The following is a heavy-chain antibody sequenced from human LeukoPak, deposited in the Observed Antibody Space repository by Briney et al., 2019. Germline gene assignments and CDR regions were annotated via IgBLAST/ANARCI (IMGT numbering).Heavy chain of an antibody. CDR1: GFTFYSYG. CDR2: ISGSGGNT. Sequence: GGSLRLSCVASGFTFYSYGMSWVRQAPGKGLEWVSGISGSGGNTNYADSVKGRFTVSRDNSKHTLYLHMNSLRSDDTAMYYCATGGKFDFWSGYHIDNWGQGTLVTVSS. J-gene: IGHJ4*02. D-gene: IGHD3-3*01. CDR3: ATGGKFDFWSGYHIDN. V-gene: IGHV3-23*01.